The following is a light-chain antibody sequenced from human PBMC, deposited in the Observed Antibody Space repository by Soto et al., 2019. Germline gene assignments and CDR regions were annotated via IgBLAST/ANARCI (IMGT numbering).Light chain of an antibody. CDR1: QGIAPY. J-gene: IGKJ4*01. CDR2: AAS. Sequence: DVQMTQSPSSLSASVGDRVTITCRASQGIAPYLAWFQQKPGKVPKLLIYAASTLQSGVPSRFSGSGYGTDFTLTISSLQPEDVATYYCQKYNSAPLTFGGGTKVEIK. CDR3: QKYNSAPLT. V-gene: IGKV1-27*01.